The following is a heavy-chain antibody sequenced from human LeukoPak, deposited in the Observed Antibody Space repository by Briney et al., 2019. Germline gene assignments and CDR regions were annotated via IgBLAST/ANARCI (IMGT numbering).Heavy chain of an antibody. CDR2: ISGSGGST. J-gene: IGHJ4*02. CDR3: ATLPAATSDSDY. D-gene: IGHD2-2*01. Sequence: GGSLRLSCAASGFTFSSYAMRWVRQAPGKGLEWVSAISGSGGSTYYADSVKGRFTISRDNSKNTLYLQMNSLRAEDTAVYYCATLPAATSDSDYWGQGTLVTVSS. V-gene: IGHV3-23*01. CDR1: GFTFSSYA.